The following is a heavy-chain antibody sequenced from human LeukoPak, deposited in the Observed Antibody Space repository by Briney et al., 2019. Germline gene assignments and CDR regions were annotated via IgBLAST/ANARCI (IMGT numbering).Heavy chain of an antibody. D-gene: IGHD5-24*01. CDR3: SRSDGGSDFDY. J-gene: IGHJ4*02. V-gene: IGHV6-1*01. Sequence: SQTLSLTCAISGDSVSSNRASWTWIRQSPSRGLEWLGRTYYRSKWYNDYAVFLKSRISINPDTSKNQFSLQLNSVTPEDTAVYYCSRSDGGSDFDYWGQGTLVTVSS. CDR1: GDSVSSNRAS. CDR2: TYYRSKWYN.